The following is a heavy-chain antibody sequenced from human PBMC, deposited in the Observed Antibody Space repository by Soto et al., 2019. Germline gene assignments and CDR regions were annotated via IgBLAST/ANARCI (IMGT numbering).Heavy chain of an antibody. CDR1: GFTFSSYG. V-gene: IGHV3-30*18. Sequence: QVQLVESGGGVVQPGRSLRLSCAASGFTFSSYGMHWVRQAQGKGLEWVAVISYDGSNKYYADSVKGRFTISRDNSKNTLYLQMNSLRAEDTAVYYCAKDSEGFDYWGQGTLVTVSS. CDR2: ISYDGSNK. J-gene: IGHJ4*02. CDR3: AKDSEGFDY.